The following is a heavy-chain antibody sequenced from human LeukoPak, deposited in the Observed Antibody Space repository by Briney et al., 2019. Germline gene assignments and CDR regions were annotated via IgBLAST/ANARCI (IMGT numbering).Heavy chain of an antibody. CDR3: ARHSQDIRDIRYIVVVPAAPFDY. J-gene: IGHJ4*02. CDR1: GGSFSGYY. D-gene: IGHD2-2*01. Sequence: PSETLSLTCAVYGGSFSGYYWSWIRQPPGKGLEWIGEINHCGSTNYNPSLKSRVPISVDTSKNHFSLKLSSVTAADTAVYYCARHSQDIRDIRYIVVVPAAPFDYWGQGTLVTVSS. CDR2: INHCGST. V-gene: IGHV4-34*01.